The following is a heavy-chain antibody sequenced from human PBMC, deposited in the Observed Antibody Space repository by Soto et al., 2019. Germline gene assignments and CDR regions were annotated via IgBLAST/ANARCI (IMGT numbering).Heavy chain of an antibody. V-gene: IGHV3-23*01. CDR3: AKGSQGEDILTGYGFDP. Sequence: VVPLRVCWAVAWGTCVDYAGRCVLQTPGKGLEWVSAISGSGGSTYYADSVKGRFTIPRDNSKNTLYLQMNSLRAEDTAVYYCAKGSQGEDILTGYGFDPPGQRPPVTVSS. D-gene: IGHD3-9*01. CDR2: ISGSGGST. J-gene: IGHJ5*02. CDR1: WGTCVDYA.